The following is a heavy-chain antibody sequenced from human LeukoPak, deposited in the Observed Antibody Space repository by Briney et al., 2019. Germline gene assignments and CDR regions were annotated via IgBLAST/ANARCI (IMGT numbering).Heavy chain of an antibody. D-gene: IGHD3-22*01. Sequence: GGSLRLSCAASGFTVSSNYMSWVRQAPGKGLEWVSVIYSGGSTYYADSVKGRFTISRDNSKNTLYLQMNSLRAEDTAVYYCARVHDSSGYSGYYYYYGMDVWGQGTTVTVSS. V-gene: IGHV3-53*05. J-gene: IGHJ6*02. CDR1: GFTVSSNY. CDR3: ARVHDSSGYSGYYYYYGMDV. CDR2: IYSGGST.